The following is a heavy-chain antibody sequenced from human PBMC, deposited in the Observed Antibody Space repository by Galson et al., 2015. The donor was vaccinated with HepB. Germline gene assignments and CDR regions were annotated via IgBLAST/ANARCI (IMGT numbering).Heavy chain of an antibody. CDR1: GFTFRDFY. D-gene: IGHD3-10*01. J-gene: IGHJ4*02. V-gene: IGHV3-11*01. CDR3: ARDLDGLVYFDY. CDR2: ISTSGSSF. Sequence: SLRLSCAASGFTFRDFYMSWIRQAPGKGLEWVTYISTSGSSFYYADSVKGRFTISRDNAKNSMFLQMNSLRAEDTAIYYCARDLDGLVYFDYWGQGALVAVSS.